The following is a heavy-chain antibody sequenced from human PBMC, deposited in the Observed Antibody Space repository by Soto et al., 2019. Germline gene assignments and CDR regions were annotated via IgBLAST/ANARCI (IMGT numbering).Heavy chain of an antibody. Sequence: SETLSLTCTVSGGSISSSICYWGWIRQPPGKGLEWIGSIYYSGSTYYNPSLKSRVTISVDTSKNQFSLKLSSVTAADTAVYYCARLGRYYYYYYGMDVWGQGTTVTVSS. CDR2: IYYSGST. CDR1: GGSISSSICY. CDR3: ARLGRYYYYYYGMDV. J-gene: IGHJ6*02. V-gene: IGHV4-39*01. D-gene: IGHD1-1*01.